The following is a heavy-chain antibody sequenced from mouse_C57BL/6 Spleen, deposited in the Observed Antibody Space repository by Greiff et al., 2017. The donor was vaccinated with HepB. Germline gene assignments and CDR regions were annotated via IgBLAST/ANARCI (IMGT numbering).Heavy chain of an antibody. CDR1: GYTFTDYN. D-gene: IGHD2-4*01. CDR2: INPNNGGT. CDR3: ARSDYDAAWFAY. Sequence: EVMLVESGPELVKPGASVKIPCKASGYTFTDYNMDWVKQSHGKSLEWIGDINPNNGGTIYNQKFKGKATLTVDKSASTAYMELRSLTSEDTAVYYCARSDYDAAWFAYWGQGTLVTVSA. V-gene: IGHV1-18*01. J-gene: IGHJ3*01.